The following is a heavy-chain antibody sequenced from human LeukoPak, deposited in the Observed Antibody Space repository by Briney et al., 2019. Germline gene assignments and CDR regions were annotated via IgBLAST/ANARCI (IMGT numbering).Heavy chain of an antibody. CDR3: VKSGGTFGYYYDSSGSFDL. Sequence: GGSLRLSCKASRFSFISYAMSWVRQAPGRGPEWVSQINGSGSNTYYADSVKGRFTISRDNAKSTLFLLMNSLRDEDTAVYYCVKSGGTFGYYYDSSGSFDLWGQGTLVTVSS. V-gene: IGHV3-23*01. J-gene: IGHJ4*02. CDR1: RFSFISYA. D-gene: IGHD3-22*01. CDR2: INGSGSNT.